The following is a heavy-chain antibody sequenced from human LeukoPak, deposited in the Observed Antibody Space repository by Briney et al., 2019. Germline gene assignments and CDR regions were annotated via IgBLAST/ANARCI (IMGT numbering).Heavy chain of an antibody. CDR2: INPNSGGT. CDR3: ARVVGCSGGSCYSANDY. CDR1: GCTFADYF. Sequence: ASVKVSCKASGCTFADYFIHWVRQAPGQGLEWMGRINPNSGGTNYAQKFQGRVTMTRDTSISTAYMELSRLRSDDTAVYYCARVVGCSGGSCYSANDYWGQGTLVTVSS. D-gene: IGHD2-15*01. V-gene: IGHV1-2*06. J-gene: IGHJ4*02.